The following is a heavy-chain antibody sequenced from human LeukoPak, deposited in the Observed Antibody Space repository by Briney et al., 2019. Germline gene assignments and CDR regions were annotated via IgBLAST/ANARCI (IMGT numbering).Heavy chain of an antibody. V-gene: IGHV4-59*11. CDR1: GDSISGPY. J-gene: IGHJ4*02. Sequence: SETLSLTCNVSGDSISGPYWNWIRQSPGRGLEWIGYTHYTGETNYNPPLKSRPTMSVDTSNNQVYLRLSSVTAADTAVYYCGRNLGSGSDHWGQGTLVTVSS. CDR3: GRNLGSGSDH. D-gene: IGHD3-10*01. CDR2: THYTGET.